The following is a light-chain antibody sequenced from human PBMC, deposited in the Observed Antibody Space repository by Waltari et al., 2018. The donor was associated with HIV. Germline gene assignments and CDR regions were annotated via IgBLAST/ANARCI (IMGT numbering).Light chain of an antibody. CDR3: QSGDSSAPYV. CDR2: KDS. CDR1: VLPKQY. Sequence: SYELPQPPSVSVSPGQTDRIPCSGDVLPKQYLYWYQQKPGQAPVLVIYKDSERPSGIPERFSGSSSGTTVTLTISGVQAEDEADYYCQSGDSSAPYVFGTGTKVTVL. V-gene: IGLV3-25*03. J-gene: IGLJ1*01.